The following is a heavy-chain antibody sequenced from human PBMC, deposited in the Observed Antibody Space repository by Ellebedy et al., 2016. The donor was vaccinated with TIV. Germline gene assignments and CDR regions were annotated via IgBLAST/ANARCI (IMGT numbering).Heavy chain of an antibody. D-gene: IGHD3-10*01. Sequence: GGSLRLSCAASGFTFSSYAMSWVRQAPGKGLEWVSAISGSGGSTYYADSVKGRFTISRDNAKNSMYLQMNSLRDEDTAVYYCTTDRYYGSGSYYNGTWGQGTLVTVSS. V-gene: IGHV3-23*01. CDR2: ISGSGGST. J-gene: IGHJ4*02. CDR1: GFTFSSYA. CDR3: TTDRYYGSGSYYNGT.